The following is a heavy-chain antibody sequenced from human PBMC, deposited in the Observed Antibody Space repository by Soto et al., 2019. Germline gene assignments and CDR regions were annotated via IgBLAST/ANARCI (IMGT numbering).Heavy chain of an antibody. CDR2: IWYDGSNK. CDR1: GFTFSSYG. J-gene: IGHJ4*02. D-gene: IGHD6-13*01. Sequence: VGSLRLSCAASGFTFSSYGMHWVRQAPGKGLEWVAVIWYDGSNKYYADSVKGRYTISRDNSKNTLYLQMNSLRAEDTAVYYCARDDAAHSSSLFDYWGQGTLVTVS. CDR3: ARDDAAHSSSLFDY. V-gene: IGHV3-33*01.